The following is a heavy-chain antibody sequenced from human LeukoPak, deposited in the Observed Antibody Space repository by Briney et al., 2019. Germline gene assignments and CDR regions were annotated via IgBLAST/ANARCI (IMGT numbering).Heavy chain of an antibody. D-gene: IGHD6-19*01. CDR3: AKGGDRSGSLGGNGMDV. CDR2: MRGGGSI. CDR1: GFTFSNYG. V-gene: IGHV3-23*01. J-gene: IGHJ6*02. Sequence: GGSLRLSCAASGFTFSNYGMSWVRQARGKGPEWVSGMRGGGSIEYADSVKGRFTISRDNSKNTLYLEMNSLRAEDTAVYYCAKGGDRSGSLGGNGMDVWGQGTTATVSS.